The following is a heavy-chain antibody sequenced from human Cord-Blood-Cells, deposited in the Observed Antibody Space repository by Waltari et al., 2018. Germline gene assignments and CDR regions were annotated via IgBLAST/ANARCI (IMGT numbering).Heavy chain of an antibody. Sequence: AQLVQSGPEEKQPGASAQVSWHASGYTFTGYSMHSVRQAPGQGLEWMGWINANSGGTNYAQKFKGRVTMTSDTSISTAYMELSRLRSDDTAVYYCARWESGYHDAFDIWGQGKMVTVSS. CDR1: GYTFTGYS. V-gene: IGHV1-2*02. J-gene: IGHJ3*02. CDR2: INANSGGT. CDR3: ARWESGYHDAFDI. D-gene: IGHD3-22*01.